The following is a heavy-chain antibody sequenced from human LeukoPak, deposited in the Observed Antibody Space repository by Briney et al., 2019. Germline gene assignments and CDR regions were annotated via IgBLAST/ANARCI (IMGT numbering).Heavy chain of an antibody. CDR2: IYYSGTT. J-gene: IGHJ3*02. CDR3: GRGAGYYDSSGYYLCAFDI. CDR1: AGSISSYY. V-gene: IGHV4-59*01. D-gene: IGHD3-22*01. Sequence: SETLSLTCTVSAGSISSYYWRWIRQPPGKGLEWIGYIYYSGTTNYNPSLKSRVTISVDTSKNQFSLKLRSVTAADTAVYYCGRGAGYYDSSGYYLCAFDIWGQGTMVTVSS.